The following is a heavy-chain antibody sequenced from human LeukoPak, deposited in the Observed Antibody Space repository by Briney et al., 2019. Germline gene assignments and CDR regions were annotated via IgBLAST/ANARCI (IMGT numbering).Heavy chain of an antibody. CDR1: GYTFTSYG. Sequence: ASVKVSCKASGYTFTSYGISWVRQAPGQGLEWMGWISAYNGNTNYAQKLQGRVTMTTDTSTSTAYMELSSLRSEDTAVYYCARESSGYYYAPPQWFDPWGQGTLVTVSS. CDR2: ISAYNGNT. D-gene: IGHD3-22*01. V-gene: IGHV1-18*01. J-gene: IGHJ5*02. CDR3: ARESSGYYYAPPQWFDP.